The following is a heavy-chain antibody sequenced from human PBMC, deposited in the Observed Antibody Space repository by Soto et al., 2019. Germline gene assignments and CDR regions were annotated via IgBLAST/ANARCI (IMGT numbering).Heavy chain of an antibody. CDR2: ISGTGVYI. Sequence: PGGSLRLSCVASGFTFSNYNMNWGRQAPGKGVEWVSHISGTGVYIHYADAVKGRFTISRDNAKSSVYLQMNSLRAEDTAVYYCAREGALKLFSSWGQGALVTASS. V-gene: IGHV3-21*01. J-gene: IGHJ5*02. D-gene: IGHD2-21*01. CDR3: AREGALKLFSS. CDR1: GFTFSNYN.